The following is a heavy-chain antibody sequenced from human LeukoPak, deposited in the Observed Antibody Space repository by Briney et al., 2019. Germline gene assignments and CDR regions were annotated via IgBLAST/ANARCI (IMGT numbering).Heavy chain of an antibody. CDR2: INHSGST. D-gene: IGHD5-24*01. J-gene: IGHJ4*02. CDR3: ARGHRGYNRSYYFDY. V-gene: IGHV4-34*01. CDR1: GGSFSGYY. Sequence: PSETLSLTCAVYGGSFSGYYCSWIRQPPGKGLEWIGEINHSGSTNYNPSLKSRVTISVDTSKNQFSLKLSSVTAADTAVYYCARGHRGYNRSYYFDYWGQGTLVTVSS.